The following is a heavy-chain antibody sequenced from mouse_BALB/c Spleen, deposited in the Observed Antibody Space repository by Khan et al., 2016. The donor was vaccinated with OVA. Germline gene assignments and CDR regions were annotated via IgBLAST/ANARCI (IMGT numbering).Heavy chain of an antibody. J-gene: IGHJ2*01. CDR2: INPTSGYT. Sequence: VELVESGAELAKPGASVKMSCKASGYTFTSYWMHWIKQRPGQGLEWIGDINPTSGYTDYNQKFKDKATLTADKSSSTASMQLSSLTSDDSAVYCCARDRIDYWGQGTALTVSS. CDR1: GYTFTSYW. CDR3: ARDRIDY. V-gene: IGHV1-7*01.